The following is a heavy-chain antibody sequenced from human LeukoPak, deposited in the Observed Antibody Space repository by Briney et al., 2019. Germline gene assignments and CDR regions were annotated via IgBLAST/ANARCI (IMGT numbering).Heavy chain of an antibody. CDR1: GYTFTGYY. V-gene: IGHV1-2*02. D-gene: IGHD3-22*01. Sequence: ASVKVSCKASGYTFTGYYMHWVRQAPEQGLEWMGWINPNSGGTNYAQKFQGRVTMTRDTSISTAYMELSRLRSDDTAVYYCARGGPLYYYDSSGLDYWGQGTLVTVSS. CDR2: INPNSGGT. CDR3: ARGGPLYYYDSSGLDY. J-gene: IGHJ4*02.